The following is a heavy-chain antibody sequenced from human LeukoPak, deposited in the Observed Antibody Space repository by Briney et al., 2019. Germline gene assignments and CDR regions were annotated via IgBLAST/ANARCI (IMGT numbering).Heavy chain of an antibody. D-gene: IGHD3-16*01. V-gene: IGHV3-7*01. CDR3: ARALSHCLDY. J-gene: IGHJ4*02. CDR2: IKHDGSEK. Sequence: PGGSLRLSCVASGFNFSNYWMNWVRQAPGKGLEWVANIKHDGSEKYYVDSVKGRFSISRDNAKKSLYLQMNSLRVEDTAVYYCARALSHCLDYWGQGTLVTVSS. CDR1: GFNFSNYW.